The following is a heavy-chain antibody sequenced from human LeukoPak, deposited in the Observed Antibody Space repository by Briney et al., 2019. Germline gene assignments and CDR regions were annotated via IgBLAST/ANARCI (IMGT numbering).Heavy chain of an antibody. J-gene: IGHJ5*02. V-gene: IGHV3-48*01. D-gene: IGHD3-22*01. Sequence: GGSLRLSCAASGFTFSSYSMNWVRQAPGKGLEWVSYISSSSSTIYYADSVKGRFTISRDNAKNSLYLQMNSLRAEDTAVYYCASIRSRVVTTFDPWGQGTLVTVSS. CDR3: ASIRSRVVTTFDP. CDR1: GFTFSSYS. CDR2: ISSSSSTI.